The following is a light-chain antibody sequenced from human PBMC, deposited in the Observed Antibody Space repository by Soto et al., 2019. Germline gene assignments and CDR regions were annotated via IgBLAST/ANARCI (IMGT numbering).Light chain of an antibody. CDR3: QHYNSSSEA. J-gene: IGKJ1*01. V-gene: IGKV1-5*03. Sequence: DILMTQSPSTLSGSVGDRVTITCRASQTISSWLAWYQQKPGKAPKLLIYKASTLKSGVPSRFSGSGSGTEFTLTISSLQPDDVATYYCQHYNSSSEAFGQGTKVELK. CDR2: KAS. CDR1: QTISSW.